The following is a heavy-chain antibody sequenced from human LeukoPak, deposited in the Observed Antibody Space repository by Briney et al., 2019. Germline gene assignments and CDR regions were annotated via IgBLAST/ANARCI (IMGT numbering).Heavy chain of an antibody. CDR2: IYTNGTT. V-gene: IGHV4-4*07. Sequence: SETLSLTCTVSGGSISSYYWSWIRQPAGKGLELIGRIYTNGTTHHNPSLKSRVTISVDTSKNQFSLKLSSVTAADTAVYYCAREGIIDAFDIWGQGTVVTVSS. J-gene: IGHJ3*02. CDR1: GGSISSYY. CDR3: AREGIIDAFDI.